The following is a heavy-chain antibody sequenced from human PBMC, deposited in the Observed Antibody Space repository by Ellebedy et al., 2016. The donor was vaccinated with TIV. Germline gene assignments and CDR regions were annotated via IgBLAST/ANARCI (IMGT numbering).Heavy chain of an antibody. D-gene: IGHD5-18*01. CDR2: ISGSGGST. V-gene: IGHV3-23*01. CDR1: GFTFSSYA. J-gene: IGHJ4*02. Sequence: GESLKISCAASGFTFSSYAMSWVRQAPGKGLEWVSAISGSGGSTYYADSVKGRFTISRDNSKNTLSLQMNSLRVEDTAVYYCARPGSIQLWLLEDPYYFDYWGQGTLVTVSS. CDR3: ARPGSIQLWLLEDPYYFDY.